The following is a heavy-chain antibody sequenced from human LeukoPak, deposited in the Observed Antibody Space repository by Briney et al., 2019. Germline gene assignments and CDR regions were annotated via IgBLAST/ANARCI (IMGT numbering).Heavy chain of an antibody. Sequence: GSLRLSCAASASDFSDQYMDWVRQAPGKGLEWIGEIYNSGSTIYNPSLKSRVTISVDTSKNQFSLNLISVTAADTAVYYCVRAYDYWGQGTLVTVSS. CDR1: ASDFSDQY. J-gene: IGHJ4*02. V-gene: IGHV4-34*01. CDR2: IYNSGST. CDR3: VRAYDY.